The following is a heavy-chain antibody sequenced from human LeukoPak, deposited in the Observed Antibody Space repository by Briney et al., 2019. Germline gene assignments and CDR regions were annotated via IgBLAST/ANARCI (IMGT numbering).Heavy chain of an antibody. J-gene: IGHJ5*02. Sequence: GGSLRLSCAASGFTFSSYAMHWVRQAPGKGLEWVAVISYDGSNKYHADSVKGRLTISRDNSKNTLYLQMNSLRAEDTAVYYCARDLNSGSYLLMSDNWFDPWGQGTLVTVSS. D-gene: IGHD1-26*01. CDR2: ISYDGSNK. CDR3: ARDLNSGSYLLMSDNWFDP. CDR1: GFTFSSYA. V-gene: IGHV3-30-3*01.